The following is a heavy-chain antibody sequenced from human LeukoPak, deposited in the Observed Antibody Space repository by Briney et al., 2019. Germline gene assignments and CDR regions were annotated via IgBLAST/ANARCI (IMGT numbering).Heavy chain of an antibody. Sequence: PGGSLRLSCAASGFTFSDYSMNWVRQAPGKGLEWVSAISSRGGSTYYADSVKGRFTISRDNSKNTLYLQMNSLRAEDTTVYYCAKRSGYDYGYFDYWGQGTLVTVSS. CDR1: GFTFSDYS. J-gene: IGHJ4*02. V-gene: IGHV3-23*01. CDR2: ISSRGGST. D-gene: IGHD5-12*01. CDR3: AKRSGYDYGYFDY.